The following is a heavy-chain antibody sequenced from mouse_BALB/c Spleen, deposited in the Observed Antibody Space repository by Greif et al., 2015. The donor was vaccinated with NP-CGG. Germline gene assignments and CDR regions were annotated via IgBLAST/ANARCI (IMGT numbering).Heavy chain of an antibody. CDR1: GFTFSSYT. CDR2: ISSGGSYT. D-gene: IGHD1-2*01. Sequence: EVKLMESGGGLVKPGGSLKLSCAASGFTFSSYTMSWVRQTPEKRLEWVATISSGGSYTYYPDSVKGRFTISRDNAKNTRCLQMSSLKSEDTAMYYCTRGGGNDGCDYWGQGTTLTVSS. J-gene: IGHJ2*01. V-gene: IGHV5-6-4*01. CDR3: TRGGGNDGCDY.